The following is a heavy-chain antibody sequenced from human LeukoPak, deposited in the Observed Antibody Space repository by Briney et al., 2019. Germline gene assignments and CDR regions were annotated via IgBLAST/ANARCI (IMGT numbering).Heavy chain of an antibody. CDR3: ARVRYDILTGYYGKLDY. Sequence: ASVKVSCKTSGYTFTGYYMHWVRQAPGQGLEWMGWINPNSGGTNYAQKFQGRVTMTRDTSISTAYMELSRLRSDDTAVYYCARVRYDILTGYYGKLDYWGQGTLVTVSS. J-gene: IGHJ4*02. CDR2: INPNSGGT. V-gene: IGHV1-2*02. D-gene: IGHD3-9*01. CDR1: GYTFTGYY.